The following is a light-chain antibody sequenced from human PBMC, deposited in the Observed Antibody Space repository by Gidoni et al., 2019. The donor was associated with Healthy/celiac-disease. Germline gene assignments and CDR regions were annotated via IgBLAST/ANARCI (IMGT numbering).Light chain of an antibody. Sequence: EIVLTQSPATLSLSPGERAALSCRASQSVSSYLAWYHQKPGQAPRLLIYDASNSSTGIPARFIGSSSWTDFTLTISSLEPEDFAVYYCHQRSNWPPWTFGQGTKVEIK. CDR2: DAS. CDR1: QSVSSY. CDR3: HQRSNWPPWT. J-gene: IGKJ1*01. V-gene: IGKV3-11*01.